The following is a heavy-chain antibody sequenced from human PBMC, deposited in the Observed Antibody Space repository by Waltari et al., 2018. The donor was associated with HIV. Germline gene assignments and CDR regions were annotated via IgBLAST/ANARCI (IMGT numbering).Heavy chain of an antibody. CDR3: TYCGGGSSYWFDY. D-gene: IGHD2-21*01. CDR2: LIAIFGTA. J-gene: IGHJ4*02. CDR1: GGTFSSQA. V-gene: IGHV1-69*01. Sequence: QVQLVQSGAEVKKPGSSVTVSCKASGGTFSSQAISWVRQAPGQGLEWMGVLIAIFGTANYAQKFHGRVTITADESTSTAYMELSSLRCEDTAVYYCTYCGGGSSYWFDYWGQGTLVTVSS.